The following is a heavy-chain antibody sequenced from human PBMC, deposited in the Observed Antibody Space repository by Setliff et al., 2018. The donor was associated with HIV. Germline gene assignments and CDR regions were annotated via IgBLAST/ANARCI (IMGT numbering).Heavy chain of an antibody. D-gene: IGHD1-26*01. CDR3: ARAVGTTRTAFDY. CDR1: GYSISRGYY. CDR2: IYHSGST. J-gene: IGHJ4*02. Sequence: PSETLSLTCTVSGYSISRGYYWGLIRQPPGKGLEWIGTIYHSGSTYYNPSLKSRVIISVDTSKNQFSLKLSSVTAADTSVYYCARAVGTTRTAFDYWGQGTLVTVSS. V-gene: IGHV4-38-2*02.